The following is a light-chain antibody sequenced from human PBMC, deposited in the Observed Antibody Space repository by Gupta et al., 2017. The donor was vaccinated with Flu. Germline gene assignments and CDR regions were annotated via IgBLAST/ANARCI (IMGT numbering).Light chain of an antibody. Sequence: QSVLSQPPSVSGTPGQRVTISCSGTNSNIGSHLGNWYQKLPGTETNRLILCQNQRPSGITDRCLCYSAGNYASRATRGLQSEEEADDYWSVSDASLNGCVFGGGTKLTVL. V-gene: IGLV1-44*01. CDR2: CQN. CDR3: SVSDASLNGCV. CDR1: NSNIGSHL. J-gene: IGLJ3*02.